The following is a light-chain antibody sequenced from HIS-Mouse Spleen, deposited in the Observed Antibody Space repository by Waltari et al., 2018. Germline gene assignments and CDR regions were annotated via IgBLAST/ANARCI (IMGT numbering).Light chain of an antibody. CDR1: NSGSKS. Sequence: SYVLTQPPSVSVAPGKTARITSRGNNSGSKSVHWYQQKPGQAPVLVVYDDSDRPSGIPERFSGSNSGNTATLTISRVEAGDEADYYCQVWDSSSDHVVFGGGTKLTVL. CDR2: DDS. CDR3: QVWDSSSDHVV. V-gene: IGLV3-21*03. J-gene: IGLJ2*01.